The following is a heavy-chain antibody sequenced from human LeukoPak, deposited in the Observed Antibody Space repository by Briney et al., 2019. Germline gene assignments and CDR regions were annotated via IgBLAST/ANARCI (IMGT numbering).Heavy chain of an antibody. V-gene: IGHV3-33*01. D-gene: IGHD6-13*01. CDR2: IWYDGSNK. Sequence: GGSLRLSCTASGFTFNNYGMHWVRQAPGKGLEWVAVIWYDGSNKYYADSVKGRFTISRDNSKNTLYLQMNSLRAEDTAVYYCARDLYSSSWYPNDYYYGMDVWGQGTTVTVSS. CDR1: GFTFNNYG. J-gene: IGHJ6*02. CDR3: ARDLYSSSWYPNDYYYGMDV.